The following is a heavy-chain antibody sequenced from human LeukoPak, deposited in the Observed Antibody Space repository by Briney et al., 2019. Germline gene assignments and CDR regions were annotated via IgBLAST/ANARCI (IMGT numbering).Heavy chain of an antibody. V-gene: IGHV3-7*01. D-gene: IGHD1-1*01. CDR3: ARSTAGLDY. Sequence: GGSLRLSCAASGFTFSNYWMSWVRQAPGKGLEWVANIRQDGSEKYYVDSMRGRFTISRDNAKNSLYLQMSSLRAEDTAVYYCARSTAGLDYWGQGTLVTVSS. CDR2: IRQDGSEK. J-gene: IGHJ4*02. CDR1: GFTFSNYW.